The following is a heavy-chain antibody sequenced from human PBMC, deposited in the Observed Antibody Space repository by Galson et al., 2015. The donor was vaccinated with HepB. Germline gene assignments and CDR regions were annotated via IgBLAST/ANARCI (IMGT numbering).Heavy chain of an antibody. D-gene: IGHD3-22*01. CDR1: GFTFSTFA. J-gene: IGHJ3*02. V-gene: IGHV3-30-3*01. Sequence: SLRLSCAASGFTFSTFAMQWVRQAPGKGLEWVAVISRDGSNKDYADSVKGRFTSSRDNSKNTVYLQMNSLEAEDTAVYYCARDRDYESSSYYFDAFDIWGQGTTVTVSS. CDR3: ARDRDYESSSYYFDAFDI. CDR2: ISRDGSNK.